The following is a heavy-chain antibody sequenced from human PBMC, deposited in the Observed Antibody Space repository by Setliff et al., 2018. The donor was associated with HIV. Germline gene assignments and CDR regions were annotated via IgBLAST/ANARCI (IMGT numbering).Heavy chain of an antibody. D-gene: IGHD3-3*01. V-gene: IGHV4-34*01. CDR3: SRGPTIRGSFTGVVYTAPLPSFDT. J-gene: IGHJ4*02. Sequence: SETLSLTCAVYGGSFSGFSWNWIRQPPGKGLEWIGDINNYGVTLYTSSLAGRVTTSVDTSKDQFSLTLKSLTVADTALYFCSRGPTIRGSFTGVVYTAPLPSFDTWSQGSLVTVSS. CDR2: INNYGVT. CDR1: GGSFSGFS.